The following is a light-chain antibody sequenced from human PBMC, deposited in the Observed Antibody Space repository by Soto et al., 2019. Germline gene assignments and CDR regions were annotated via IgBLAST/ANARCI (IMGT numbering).Light chain of an antibody. Sequence: QSVLTQPASVSGSPGQSITISCTGTSSDVGGYNYVSWYQQVPGKAPKLMIYDVSNRPSGVSNRFSASKSGNTASLTISGLQAEDEADYYCSSYTISSTVIFGGGTKLTVL. CDR2: DVS. J-gene: IGLJ2*01. V-gene: IGLV2-14*01. CDR3: SSYTISSTVI. CDR1: SSDVGGYNY.